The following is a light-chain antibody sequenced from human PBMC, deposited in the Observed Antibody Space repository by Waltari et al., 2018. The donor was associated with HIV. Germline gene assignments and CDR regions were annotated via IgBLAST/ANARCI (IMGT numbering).Light chain of an antibody. Sequence: QSVMTQPPSASGTPGQRVTISCSGSSSNIGRNYVNWYQQLPGTTPKPLIYRNQPRPAGVPDRFSGAKSGTSASLAISGLRSEDEAEYYCAAWDDSLSGSWVFGGGTQVTVL. J-gene: IGLJ3*02. CDR1: SSNIGRNY. CDR2: RNQ. CDR3: AAWDDSLSGSWV. V-gene: IGLV1-47*01.